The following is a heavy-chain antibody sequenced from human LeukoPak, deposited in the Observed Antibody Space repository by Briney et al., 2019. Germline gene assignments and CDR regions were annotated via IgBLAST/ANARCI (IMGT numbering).Heavy chain of an antibody. CDR1: GGTFISYA. V-gene: IGHV1-69*01. Sequence: SVKVSCKASGGTFISYAISWVRQAPGQGLEWMGGIIPIFGTANYAQKFQGRVTITADESTSTAYMELSSLRSEDTAVYYCARDRSTVTNWFDPWGQGTLVTVSS. CDR3: ARDRSTVTNWFDP. CDR2: IIPIFGTA. D-gene: IGHD4-17*01. J-gene: IGHJ5*02.